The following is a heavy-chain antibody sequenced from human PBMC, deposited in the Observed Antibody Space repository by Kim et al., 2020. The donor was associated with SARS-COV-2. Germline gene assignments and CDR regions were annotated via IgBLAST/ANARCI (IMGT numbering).Heavy chain of an antibody. V-gene: IGHV3-33*05. CDR1: GFTFSSYG. D-gene: IGHD1-1*01. CDR3: ARADQLGPVDY. CDR2: ISYDGSNK. Sequence: GGSLRLSCAASGFTFSSYGMHWVRQAPGKGLEWVAVISYDGSNKYYADSVKGRFTISRDNSKNTLYLQMNSLRAEDTAVYYCARADQLGPVDYWGQGTLVTVSS. J-gene: IGHJ4*02.